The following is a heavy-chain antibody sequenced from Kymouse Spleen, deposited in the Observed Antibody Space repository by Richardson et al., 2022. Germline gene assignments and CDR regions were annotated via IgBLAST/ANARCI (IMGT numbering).Heavy chain of an antibody. CDR2: INHSGST. CDR1: GGSFSGYY. J-gene: IGHJ4*02. V-gene: IGHV4-34*01. Sequence: QVQLQQWGAGLLKPSETLSLTCAVYGGSFSGYYWSWIRQPPGKGLEWIGEINHSGSTNYNPSLKSRVTISVDTSKNQFSLKLSSVTAADTAVYYCAREADYEVYFDYWGQGTLVTVSS. D-gene: IGHD4-17*01,IGHD4-23*01. CDR3: AREADYEVYFDY.